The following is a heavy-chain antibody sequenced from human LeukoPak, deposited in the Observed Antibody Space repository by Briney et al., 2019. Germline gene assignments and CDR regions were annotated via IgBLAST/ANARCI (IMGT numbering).Heavy chain of an antibody. CDR2: ISGSGGST. D-gene: IGHD3-16*01. J-gene: IGHJ4*02. CDR1: GFTFSRYA. V-gene: IGHV3-23*01. Sequence: GGSLRLSCAASGFTFSRYAISWVRQAPGKGLEWVSAISGSGGSTYYADSVKSRFTISRDISKNTLYLQMNSLRAEDTAVYYCAKEGPFGIGYYFDYWGQGTLVTVSS. CDR3: AKEGPFGIGYYFDY.